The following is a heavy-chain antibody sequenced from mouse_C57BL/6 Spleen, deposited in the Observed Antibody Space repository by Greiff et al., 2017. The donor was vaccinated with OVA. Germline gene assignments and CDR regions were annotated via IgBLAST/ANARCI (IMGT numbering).Heavy chain of an antibody. V-gene: IGHV5-9*01. CDR1: GFTFSSYT. J-gene: IGHJ4*01. CDR2: ISGGGGNT. Sequence: DVKLVESGGGLVKPGGSLKLSCAASGFTFSSYTMSWVRQTPEKRLEWVATISGGGGNTYYPDSVKGRVTITSDNATNTLYLQMSSLRSEDTALYYCARHPPYIPYAMDYWGQGTSVTVSS. D-gene: IGHD1-3*01. CDR3: ARHPPYIPYAMDY.